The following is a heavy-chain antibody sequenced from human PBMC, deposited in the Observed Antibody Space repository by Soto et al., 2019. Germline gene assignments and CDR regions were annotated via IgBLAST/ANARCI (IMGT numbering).Heavy chain of an antibody. CDR1: GGKFSIYA. CDR3: ARDMWSAKPPMYYYGMDV. CDR2: FMPMFGTS. V-gene: IGHV1-69*01. J-gene: IGHJ6*02. D-gene: IGHD3-10*02. Sequence: QVQLVQSGAEVREPGSSVKVSCTASGGKFSIYAISWVRQAPGQGLEWMGGFMPMFGTSNYAQKFKGRVTITADESTRTVYMELSSLMSEDTAIYYCARDMWSAKPPMYYYGMDVWGQGTTVTVSS.